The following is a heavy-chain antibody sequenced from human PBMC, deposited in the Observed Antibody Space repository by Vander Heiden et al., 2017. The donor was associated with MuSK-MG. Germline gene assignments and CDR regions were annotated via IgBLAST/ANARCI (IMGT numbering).Heavy chain of an antibody. CDR1: GVIVRTYW. V-gene: IGHV3-7*01. CDR2: IREDGSEK. J-gene: IGHJ4*02. D-gene: IGHD3-16*01. Sequence: EVQLVESGGVLVQPGGSLRLSCAASGVIVRTYWMSWVRQAPGKGLEWVANIREDGSEKYYGYSVKGRFTIYRDNAQKSRYLQMDRLRAEDTAVYYCARELGGGGAADYWGQGTMVTVYS. CDR3: ARELGGGGAADY.